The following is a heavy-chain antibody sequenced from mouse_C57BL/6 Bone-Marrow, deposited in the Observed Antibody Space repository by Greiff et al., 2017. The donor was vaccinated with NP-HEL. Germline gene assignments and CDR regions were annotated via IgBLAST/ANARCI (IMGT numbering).Heavy chain of an antibody. Sequence: VQLQQSGTVLARPGASVKLSCKTSGYTFTSYWMHWVKQRPGQGLEWIGAIYPGNSDTSYNQKFKGKAKLTAVKPASTAYMELSSLTNEDSAVYYCTILYYYGSSSAWFAYWGQGTLVTVSA. CDR2: IYPGNSDT. D-gene: IGHD1-1*01. V-gene: IGHV1-5*01. CDR3: TILYYYGSSSAWFAY. J-gene: IGHJ3*01. CDR1: GYTFTSYW.